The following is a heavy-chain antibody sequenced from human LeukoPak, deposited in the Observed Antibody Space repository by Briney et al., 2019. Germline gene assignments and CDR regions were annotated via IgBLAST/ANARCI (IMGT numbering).Heavy chain of an antibody. D-gene: IGHD3-3*01. CDR2: ISGSGGST. CDR1: GFTFSSYA. CDR3: AKDRLPRRITIFGVVINGMDV. Sequence: PGGSLRLSCAASGFTFSSYAMSWVRQAPGKGLEWVSAISGSGGSTYYADSVKGRFTISRDNSKNTLCLQMNSLRAEDTAVYYCAKDRLPRRITIFGVVINGMDVWGQGTTVTVSS. J-gene: IGHJ6*02. V-gene: IGHV3-23*01.